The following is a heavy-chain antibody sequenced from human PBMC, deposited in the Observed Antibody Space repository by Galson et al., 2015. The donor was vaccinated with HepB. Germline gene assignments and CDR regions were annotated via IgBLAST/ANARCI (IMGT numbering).Heavy chain of an antibody. V-gene: IGHV1-3*04. CDR3: AREPAGSSAWPHIAY. J-gene: IGHJ4*02. CDR1: GYTFTSYA. Sequence: SVKVSCKASGYTFTSYAMNWVRQAPGQRLEWMGWINTDTGNPTYSQKFQGRVIISRDTSASTAYMELSSLRSEDTAVYYCAREPAGSSAWPHIAYWCQVTLVTASS. D-gene: IGHD6-19*01. CDR2: INTDTGNP.